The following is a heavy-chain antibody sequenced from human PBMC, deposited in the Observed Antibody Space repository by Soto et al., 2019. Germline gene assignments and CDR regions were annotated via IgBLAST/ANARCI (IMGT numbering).Heavy chain of an antibody. CDR2: IIPIFGTA. CDR1: GGTFSSYA. CDR3: ARMRCSSTSCYPSLNYYYYGMDV. J-gene: IGHJ6*02. V-gene: IGHV1-69*13. Sequence: ASVKVSCKASGGTFSSYAISWVRQAPGQGLEWMGGIIPIFGTANYAQKFQGRVTITADESTSTAYMELSSLRSEDTAVYYCARMRCSSTSCYPSLNYYYYGMDVWGQGTTVTVS. D-gene: IGHD2-2*01.